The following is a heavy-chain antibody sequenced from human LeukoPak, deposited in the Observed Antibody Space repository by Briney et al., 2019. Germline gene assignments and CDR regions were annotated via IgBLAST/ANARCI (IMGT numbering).Heavy chain of an antibody. CDR3: AVVGYYDSSGYFDY. J-gene: IGHJ4*02. Sequence: GASVKVSCKASGGTFSSYAISWVRQAPGQGLEWMGGIIPIFGTANYAQKFQGRVTITTDESTSTAYMELSSLRSEDTAVYHCAVVGYYDSSGYFDYWGQGTLVTVSS. V-gene: IGHV1-69*05. CDR1: GGTFSSYA. CDR2: IIPIFGTA. D-gene: IGHD3-22*01.